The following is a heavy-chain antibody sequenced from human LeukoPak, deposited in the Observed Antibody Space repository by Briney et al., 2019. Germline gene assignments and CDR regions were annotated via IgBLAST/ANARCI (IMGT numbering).Heavy chain of an antibody. J-gene: IGHJ4*02. D-gene: IGHD5-12*01. Sequence: PSETLSLTCPVSGGSISSYYWSWIRQPPGKGLEWIGYIYYSGSTNYNPSLKSRVTISVDTSKNQFSLKLSSVTAADTAVYYCARESLGEVANYWGQGTLVTVSS. CDR1: GGSISSYY. CDR3: ARESLGEVANY. V-gene: IGHV4-59*01. CDR2: IYYSGST.